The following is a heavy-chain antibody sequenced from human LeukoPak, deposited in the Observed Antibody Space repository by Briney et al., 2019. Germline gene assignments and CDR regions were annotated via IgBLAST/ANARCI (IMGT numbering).Heavy chain of an antibody. J-gene: IGHJ5*02. D-gene: IGHD3-3*01. V-gene: IGHV4-34*01. CDR2: INNSGST. Sequence: SQTLSLTCAVYGVSFSGYYWSWIRHPPGERRGWDGEINNSGSTNYNPSLKSRVTISVDTSKNQFSLKLSSVTAADTAVYYCARAWTIFSTHWFDPWGQGTLVTVSS. CDR1: GVSFSGYY. CDR3: ARAWTIFSTHWFDP.